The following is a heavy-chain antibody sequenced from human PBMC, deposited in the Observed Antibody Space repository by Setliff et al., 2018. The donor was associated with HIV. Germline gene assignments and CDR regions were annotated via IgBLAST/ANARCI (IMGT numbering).Heavy chain of an antibody. CDR3: AATYYYDSSGLHGFDY. Sequence: ASVKVSCKASGYTFTGFYMHWVRQAPGQGLEWMGRINPNSGDTNYAQKFQGRVTMTRDTSISTAYMELSSLRSEDTAVYYCAATYYYDSSGLHGFDYWGQGTLVTVSS. CDR1: GYTFTGFY. CDR2: INPNSGDT. V-gene: IGHV1-2*06. J-gene: IGHJ4*02. D-gene: IGHD3-22*01.